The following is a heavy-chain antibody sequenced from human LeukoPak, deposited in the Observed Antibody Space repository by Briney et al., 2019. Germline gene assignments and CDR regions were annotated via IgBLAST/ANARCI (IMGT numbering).Heavy chain of an antibody. Sequence: PGGSLRLSCAASGFTFSSYSMNWVRQAPGKGLEWVSSISSSSSYIYYADSVKGRFTISRDNAKNSLYLQMNSLRAEDTAVYYCASLTMVRGVRFRDYILMDVWGQGTTVTVSS. J-gene: IGHJ6*02. V-gene: IGHV3-21*01. CDR2: ISSSSSYI. CDR3: ASLTMVRGVRFRDYILMDV. D-gene: IGHD3-10*01. CDR1: GFTFSSYS.